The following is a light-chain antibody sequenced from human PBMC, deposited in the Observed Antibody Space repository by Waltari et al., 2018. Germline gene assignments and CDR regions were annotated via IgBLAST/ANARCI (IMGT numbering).Light chain of an antibody. CDR3: SSFAGSNTVK. CDR2: EVR. CDR1: SSDVGGYTY. Sequence: QSALTQPPSASGSPGQSVTISCTGTSSDVGGYTYVSWYQQYPGKAPTLIVYEVRKRSSGLPARLSGSKSGNTASLTGSGLPAEDEADYYRSSFAGSNTVKFGGGTKLTVL. V-gene: IGLV2-8*01. J-gene: IGLJ2*01.